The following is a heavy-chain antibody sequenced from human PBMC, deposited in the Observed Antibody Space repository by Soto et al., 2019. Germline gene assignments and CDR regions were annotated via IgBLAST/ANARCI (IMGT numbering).Heavy chain of an antibody. D-gene: IGHD6-13*01. CDR1: GFTFSSYS. Sequence: PGGSLRLSCAASGFTFSSYSMNWVRQAPGKGLEWVSSISSSSSYIYYADSVKGRFTISRDNAKNSLYLQMNSLRAEDTAVYYCATSSSSWLPHEYFDYWGQGTLVTVSS. V-gene: IGHV3-21*01. CDR2: ISSSSSYI. CDR3: ATSSSSWLPHEYFDY. J-gene: IGHJ4*02.